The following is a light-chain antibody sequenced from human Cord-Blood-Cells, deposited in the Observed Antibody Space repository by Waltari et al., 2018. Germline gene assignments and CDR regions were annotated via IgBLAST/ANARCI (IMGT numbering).Light chain of an antibody. CDR2: GAS. CDR3: QQYGSSTWT. J-gene: IGKJ1*01. CDR1: QRVSSSY. V-gene: IGKV3-20*01. Sequence: EIVLTQSPGPLSLSPGERATLSCRASQRVSSSYLAWYQQKPGQAPRLLIYGASSMGTGIPDRFSGSGSGTDFTLTISRLEPEDFAVYYCQQYGSSTWTFGQGTKVEIK.